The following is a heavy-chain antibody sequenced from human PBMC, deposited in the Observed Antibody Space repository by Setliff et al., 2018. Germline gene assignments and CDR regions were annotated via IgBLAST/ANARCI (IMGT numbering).Heavy chain of an antibody. Sequence: SETLSLTCTVSDGSLSTYYWSWIRHPPGKGLEFIGYVYYSGTANYSPSLRSRLTISVATSKNQFSLKLRSATAADTAVYCCARGGTFRYFDFWGQGAPVTVSS. CDR3: ARGGTFRYFDF. D-gene: IGHD5-12*01. CDR1: DGSLSTYY. CDR2: VYYSGTA. J-gene: IGHJ4*02. V-gene: IGHV4-59*01.